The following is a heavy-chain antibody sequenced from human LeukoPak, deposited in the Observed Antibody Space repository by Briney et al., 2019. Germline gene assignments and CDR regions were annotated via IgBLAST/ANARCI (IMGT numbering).Heavy chain of an antibody. J-gene: IGHJ6*03. V-gene: IGHV3-15*01. D-gene: IGHD6-13*01. CDR2: IKSKTDGGTT. CDR1: GFTFSDAW. CDR3: TTLRLWYPDYYYNYMDV. Sequence: TGGSLRLSCAASGFTFSDAWMSWVRQAPGKGLEWVGRIKSKTDGGTTDYAAPVKGRFTILRDDSKKTLYLQMNSLKTEDTAVYYCTTLRLWYPDYYYNYMDVWGKGTTVTVSS.